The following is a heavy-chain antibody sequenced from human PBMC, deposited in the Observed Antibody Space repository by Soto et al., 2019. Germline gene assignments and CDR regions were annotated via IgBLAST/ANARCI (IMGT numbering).Heavy chain of an antibody. V-gene: IGHV3-23*01. D-gene: IGHD2-15*01. J-gene: IGHJ3*01. Sequence: EVQLSESGGGLVQPGGSLRLSCATSGFSFSLSAMTWVRQAPGKGLEWVSTITGSGGSTYYADSVKGRFTISRDNSEYTVYLQMNSLRVEDAALYFCARPSGGFVADAFDVWGHGTMVTVSS. CDR1: GFSFSLSA. CDR3: ARPSGGFVADAFDV. CDR2: ITGSGGST.